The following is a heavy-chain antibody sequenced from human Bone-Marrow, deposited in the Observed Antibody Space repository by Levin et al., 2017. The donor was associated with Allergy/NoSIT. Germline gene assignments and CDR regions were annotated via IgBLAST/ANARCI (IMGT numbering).Heavy chain of an antibody. V-gene: IGHV3-7*02. CDR1: GFTFSSSW. CDR2: IKEDGGEK. Sequence: PGGSLRLSCAASGFTFSSSWMTWVRQAPGKGLEWVANIKEDGGEKYYVDSVKGRFTISRDNAKNSLYLQMNSLTAEDTAVYYCTKGRIYFSFGGQGTLVTVSS. CDR3: TKGRIYFSF. J-gene: IGHJ4*02.